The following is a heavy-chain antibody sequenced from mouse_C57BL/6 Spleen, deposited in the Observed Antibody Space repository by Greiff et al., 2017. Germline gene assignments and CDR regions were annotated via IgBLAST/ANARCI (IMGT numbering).Heavy chain of an antibody. V-gene: IGHV1-50*01. CDR3: ARGELRQEYAMDY. CDR1: GYTFTSYW. Sequence: QVQLQQPGAELVKPGASVKLSCKASGYTFTSYWMQWVKQRPGQGLEWIGEIDPSDSYTNYNQKFKGKATLTVDTSSSTAYMQLSSLTSEDSAVYYCARGELRQEYAMDYWGQGTSVTVSS. J-gene: IGHJ4*01. D-gene: IGHD1-2*01. CDR2: IDPSDSYT.